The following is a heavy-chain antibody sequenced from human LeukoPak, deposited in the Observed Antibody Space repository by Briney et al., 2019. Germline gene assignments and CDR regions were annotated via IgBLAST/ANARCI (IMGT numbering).Heavy chain of an antibody. CDR2: IYSGGST. V-gene: IGHV3-53*01. Sequence: GGSLRLSCAASGSTVSSNYMSWVRQAPGKGLEWVSVIYSGGSTYYADSVKGRFTISRDNSKNTLYLQMNSLRAEDTAVYYCARALYSSGWYGFDYYYYGMDVWGQGTTVTVSS. CDR1: GSTVSSNY. J-gene: IGHJ6*02. CDR3: ARALYSSGWYGFDYYYYGMDV. D-gene: IGHD6-19*01.